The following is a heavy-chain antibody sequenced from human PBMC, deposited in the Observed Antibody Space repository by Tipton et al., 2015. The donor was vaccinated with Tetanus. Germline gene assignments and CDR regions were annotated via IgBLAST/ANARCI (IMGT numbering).Heavy chain of an antibody. Sequence: SLRLSCEVSGFSFSNYKMNWVRQGPGRGLEWVSSISSTSRYINYADSVKGRFTISRDNAKNSLFLEMNTLRADDTAVYYCARDVSVAGLRYFDVWGQGTLVTVSS. D-gene: IGHD3-9*01. CDR3: ARDVSVAGLRYFDV. CDR1: GFSFSNYK. J-gene: IGHJ3*01. CDR2: ISSTSRYI. V-gene: IGHV3-21*01.